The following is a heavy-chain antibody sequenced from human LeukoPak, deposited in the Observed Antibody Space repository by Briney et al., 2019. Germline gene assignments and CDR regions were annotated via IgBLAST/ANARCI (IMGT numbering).Heavy chain of an antibody. V-gene: IGHV3-23*01. CDR2: ISGSGGTI. D-gene: IGHD4-23*01. Sequence: GGSLRLSCAASGFTFSNSAMSWVRQAPGKGLECVSAISGSGGTIYYADSVKGRFTISRDNSKTTLYLQMNSLRAEDTAVYYCAKDTTVVTPRALDYWGQGSLVTVSS. J-gene: IGHJ4*02. CDR3: AKDTTVVTPRALDY. CDR1: GFTFSNSA.